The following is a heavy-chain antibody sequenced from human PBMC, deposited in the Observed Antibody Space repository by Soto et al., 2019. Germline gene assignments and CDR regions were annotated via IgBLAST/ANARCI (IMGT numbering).Heavy chain of an antibody. J-gene: IGHJ6*02. CDR2: ISSSSSTI. CDR3: ARDSPGSGSPPHPYYYYGMDV. D-gene: IGHD3-10*01. V-gene: IGHV3-48*02. CDR1: GFTFSSYS. Sequence: GGSLRLSCAASGFTFSSYSMNWVRQAPGKGLEWVSYISSSSSTIYYADSVKGRFTIYRDNAKNSLYLQMNSLRDEDTAVYYFARDSPGSGSPPHPYYYYGMDVWGQGTTVTVSS.